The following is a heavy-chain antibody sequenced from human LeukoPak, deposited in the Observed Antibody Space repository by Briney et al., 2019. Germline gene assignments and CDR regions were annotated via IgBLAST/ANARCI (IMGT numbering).Heavy chain of an antibody. D-gene: IGHD1-26*01. CDR3: ASQNGVQWELPGDY. V-gene: IGHV3-64*01. Sequence: GGSLRLSCAASGFTFSSYAMHWVRQAPGKGLEYVSAISSNGGSTYYANSVKGRFAISRDNSKNTLYLQMGSLRAEDMAVYYCASQNGVQWELPGDYWGQGTLVTVSS. CDR2: ISSNGGST. J-gene: IGHJ4*02. CDR1: GFTFSSYA.